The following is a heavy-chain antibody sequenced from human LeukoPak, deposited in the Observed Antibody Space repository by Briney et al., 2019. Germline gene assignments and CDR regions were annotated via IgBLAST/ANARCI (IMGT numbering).Heavy chain of an antibody. V-gene: IGHV1-18*01. D-gene: IGHD4-23*01. Sequence: GASVKVSCKASGYTFTSYGISWVQQAPGQGLEWMGWISAYNGNTNYAQKLQGRVTITTDTSTSTAYMELRGLRSDDTDVYFCASRIQKDNYGGNSLPQYYMDVWGKGTTVTVSS. CDR3: ASRIQKDNYGGNSLPQYYMDV. J-gene: IGHJ6*03. CDR2: ISAYNGNT. CDR1: GYTFTSYG.